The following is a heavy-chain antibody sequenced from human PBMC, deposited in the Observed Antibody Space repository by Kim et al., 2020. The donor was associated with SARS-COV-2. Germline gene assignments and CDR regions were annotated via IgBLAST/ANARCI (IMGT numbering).Heavy chain of an antibody. J-gene: IGHJ6*02. V-gene: IGHV1-18*01. D-gene: IGHD6-13*01. CDR1: GYTFTSYG. Sequence: ASVKVSCKASGYTFTSYGISWVRQAPGQGLEWMGWISAYNGNTNYAQKLQGRVTMTTDTSTSTAYMELRSLRSDDTAVYYCARVERAAIAAAGFYYYGMDVWGQGTTVTVSS. CDR2: ISAYNGNT. CDR3: ARVERAAIAAAGFYYYGMDV.